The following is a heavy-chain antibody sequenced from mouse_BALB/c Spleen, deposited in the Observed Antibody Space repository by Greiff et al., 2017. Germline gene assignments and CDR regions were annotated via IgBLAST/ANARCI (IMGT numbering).Heavy chain of an antibody. Sequence: EVQRVESGGGLVKPGGSLKLSCAASGFTFSSYAMSWVRQTPEKRLEWVATISSGGSYTYYPDSVKGRFTISRDNAKNTLYLQMSSLRSEDTAMYYCARQYDYDRYYYAMDYWGQGTSVTVSS. CDR2: ISSGGSYT. V-gene: IGHV5-9-3*01. CDR3: ARQYDYDRYYYAMDY. D-gene: IGHD2-4*01. J-gene: IGHJ4*01. CDR1: GFTFSSYA.